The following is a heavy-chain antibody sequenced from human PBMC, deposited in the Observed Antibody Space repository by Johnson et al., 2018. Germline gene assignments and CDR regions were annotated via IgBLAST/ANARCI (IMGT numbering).Heavy chain of an antibody. CDR3: AREIVVVPAAKGYYYYYGMGV. CDR1: GGTFSSYA. V-gene: IGHV1-69*12. Sequence: QVQLVQSGAEVKKPGSSVKVSCKASGGTFSSYAISWVRQAPGQGLEWMGGIIPIFGTANYAQKFQGRVTITADESTSTAYMELSSLRSEDTAGYYCAREIVVVPAAKGYYYYYGMGVWGQGTTVTVSS. J-gene: IGHJ6*02. CDR2: IIPIFGTA. D-gene: IGHD2-2*01.